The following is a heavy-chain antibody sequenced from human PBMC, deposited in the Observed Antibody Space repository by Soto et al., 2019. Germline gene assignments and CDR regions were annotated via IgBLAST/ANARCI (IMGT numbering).Heavy chain of an antibody. V-gene: IGHV1-2*02. Sequence: QVQLVQSGAEVKKPGASVKVSCKASGYTFTGYYMHWVRQAPGQGLEWMGWINPNSGGTNYEQKIQGRVTMTRDTFITTAYMGMSKLRFDDTAVYYCAKKSRYYYDSSGWYNWFDPWGQGTLVTVSS. CDR2: INPNSGGT. D-gene: IGHD3-22*01. J-gene: IGHJ5*02. CDR1: GYTFTGYY. CDR3: AKKSRYYYDSSGWYNWFDP.